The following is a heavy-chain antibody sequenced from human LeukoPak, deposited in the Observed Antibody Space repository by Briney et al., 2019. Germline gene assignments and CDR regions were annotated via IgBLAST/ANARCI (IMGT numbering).Heavy chain of an antibody. D-gene: IGHD2-21*02. CDR1: GDSIY. CDR2: VYYSGAT. J-gene: IGHJ4*02. Sequence: SETLSLTCSVSGDSIYWSWVRQSPGKGLQWIGTVYYSGATNYNPSLASRVTMSLDMSKSQFSLKLSSVTAADTAIYYCAVVTSHPRYFDHWGQETLITVSS. CDR3: AVVTSHPRYFDH. V-gene: IGHV4-59*01.